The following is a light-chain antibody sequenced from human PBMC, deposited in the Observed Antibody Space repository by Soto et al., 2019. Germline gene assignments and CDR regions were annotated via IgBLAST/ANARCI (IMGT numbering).Light chain of an antibody. Sequence: GERSTLSCRASPSVTNYLAWYQQKPGQPPRLLIYDASHGAAGIPARFSGSGFGTDLTLTISSLEPEAAAVYYCQQRSSWPTITFGQGTRLEIK. J-gene: IGKJ5*01. CDR3: QQRSSWPTIT. V-gene: IGKV3-11*01. CDR1: PSVTNY. CDR2: DAS.